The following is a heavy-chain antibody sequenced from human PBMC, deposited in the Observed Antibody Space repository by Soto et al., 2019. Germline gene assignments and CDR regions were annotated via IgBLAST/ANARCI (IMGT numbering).Heavy chain of an antibody. V-gene: IGHV1-69*01. CDR3: ARGGSGNSATGGYYYYAMDV. CDR2: FIPIYGTA. Sequence: QVQLVQSGAEVKKPGSSVKVSCTASGGTFNSYAINWVRQAPGQGPEWMGAFIPIYGTANYAQGFQGRVTLTADEYMTTGYMDLSSLRSEDTALYYCARGGSGNSATGGYYYYAMDVWGQGTTVTVSS. D-gene: IGHD1-7*01. J-gene: IGHJ6*02. CDR1: GGTFNSYA.